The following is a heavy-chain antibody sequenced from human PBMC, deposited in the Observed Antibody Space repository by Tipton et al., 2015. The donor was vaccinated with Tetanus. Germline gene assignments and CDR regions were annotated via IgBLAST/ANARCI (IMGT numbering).Heavy chain of an antibody. CDR1: GGSMSNNY. Sequence: TLSLTCTVSGGSMSNNYWSWIRQPPGKGLEWIAYIFHSGSTNYNPSLKSRVTISVDTSKNQFSLNLSSVTAADTAVYYCARSGYYSRAYYHYRMDVWGQGTTVSVSS. CDR3: ARSGYYSRAYYHYRMDV. J-gene: IGHJ6*02. CDR2: IFHSGST. D-gene: IGHD3-9*01. V-gene: IGHV4-59*12.